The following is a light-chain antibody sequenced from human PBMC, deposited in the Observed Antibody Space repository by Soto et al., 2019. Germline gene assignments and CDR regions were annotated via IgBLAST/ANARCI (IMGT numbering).Light chain of an antibody. Sequence: DIVLTQSPGTLSLSPGERATLSCRASQSVSSNYLAWYQQKPGQAPRLLIYDASIRAAAIPARFSGTGSGTDFTLTISSLEPDDFAVYYCQQRSNWPPITFGQGTRLEIK. J-gene: IGKJ5*01. V-gene: IGKV3-11*01. CDR2: DAS. CDR1: QSVSSNY. CDR3: QQRSNWPPIT.